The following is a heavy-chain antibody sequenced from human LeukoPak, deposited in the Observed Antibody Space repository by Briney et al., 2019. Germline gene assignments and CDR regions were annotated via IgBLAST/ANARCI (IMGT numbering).Heavy chain of an antibody. CDR3: ARASVVPAAMLNAFDI. Sequence: SETLSLTCTVSGGSISSYYWSWIRQCPGKGLEWIGYIYYSGSSNYNPSLKSRVTISVDTSKNQFSLKLSSVTAADTAVYYCARASVVPAAMLNAFDIWGQGTMVTVSS. CDR2: IYYSGSS. J-gene: IGHJ3*02. D-gene: IGHD2-2*01. CDR1: GGSISSYY. V-gene: IGHV4-59*08.